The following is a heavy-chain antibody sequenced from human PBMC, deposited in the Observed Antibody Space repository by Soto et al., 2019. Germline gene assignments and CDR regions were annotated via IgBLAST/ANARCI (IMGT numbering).Heavy chain of an antibody. CDR2: ISYDGSNK. V-gene: IGHV3-30-3*01. J-gene: IGHJ5*02. Sequence: GGSLRLSCAASGFTFSSYAMHWVRQAPGKGLEWVAVISYDGSNKYYADSVKGRFTISRDNSKNTLYLQMNSLRAEDTAVYYCARGNSSSSWLNWFDPWGQGTLVTVSS. CDR1: GFTFSSYA. D-gene: IGHD6-13*01. CDR3: ARGNSSSSWLNWFDP.